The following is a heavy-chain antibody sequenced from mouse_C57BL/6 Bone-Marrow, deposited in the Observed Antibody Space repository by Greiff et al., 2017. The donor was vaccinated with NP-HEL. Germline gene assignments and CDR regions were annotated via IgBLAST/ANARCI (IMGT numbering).Heavy chain of an antibody. Sequence: DVQLVESGGGLVKPGGSLKLSCAASGFTFSSYAMSWVRQTPEKRLEWVATISDGGSYTYYPDNVKGRFTISRDNAKNNLYLQMSHLKSEDTAMYYCARDDGYRDYFDYWGQGTTLTVSS. CDR1: GFTFSSYA. V-gene: IGHV5-4*01. CDR2: ISDGGSYT. CDR3: ARDDGYRDYFDY. J-gene: IGHJ2*01. D-gene: IGHD2-3*01.